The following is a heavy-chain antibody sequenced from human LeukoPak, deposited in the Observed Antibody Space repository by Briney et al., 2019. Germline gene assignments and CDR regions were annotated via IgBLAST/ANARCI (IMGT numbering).Heavy chain of an antibody. J-gene: IGHJ4*02. CDR1: GFTFSSYG. CDR3: AKDQEYGSGSCWNY. D-gene: IGHD3-10*01. Sequence: GGSLRLSCAASGFTFSSYGMSWVRQAPGKGLEWVSAISGSGGSTYYADSVKGRFTISRDNSKNTLYLQMNSLRAEDTAVYYCAKDQEYGSGSCWNYWGQGTLVTVSS. V-gene: IGHV3-23*01. CDR2: ISGSGGST.